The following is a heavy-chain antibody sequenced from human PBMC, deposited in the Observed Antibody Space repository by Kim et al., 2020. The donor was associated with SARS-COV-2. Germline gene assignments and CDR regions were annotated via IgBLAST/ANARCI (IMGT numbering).Heavy chain of an antibody. J-gene: IGHJ4*02. CDR1: GYTFTGYY. CDR3: ARVADIVVVVAALGVLDY. CDR2: IKPNRGGT. D-gene: IGHD2-15*01. V-gene: IGHV1-2*06. Sequence: ASVKVSCKASGYTFTGYYMHWVRQAPGQGLEWMGRIKPNRGGTNYAQKFQGRVTMTRDTSISTAYMELSRLRSDDTAVYYCARVADIVVVVAALGVLDYWAQLTLVTVSS.